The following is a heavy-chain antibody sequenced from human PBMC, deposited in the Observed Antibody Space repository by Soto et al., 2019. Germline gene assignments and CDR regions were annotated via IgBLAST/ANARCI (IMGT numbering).Heavy chain of an antibody. Sequence: ASVKVSCKASGYTFTSYDINWVRQATGQGLEWMGWMNPNSGNTNYAQKFQGRVTMTRDTSISTAYMELSRLRSDDTAVYYCARDGGYYFDYWGQGTLVTVSS. J-gene: IGHJ4*02. CDR1: GYTFTSYD. V-gene: IGHV1-8*01. CDR2: MNPNSGNT. CDR3: ARDGGYYFDY.